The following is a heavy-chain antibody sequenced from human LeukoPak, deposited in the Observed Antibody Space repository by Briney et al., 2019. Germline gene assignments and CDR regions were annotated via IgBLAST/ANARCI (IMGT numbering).Heavy chain of an antibody. V-gene: IGHV5-51*01. CDR3: ARRDILNGYLDY. CDR2: IYPGDSDT. J-gene: IGHJ4*02. D-gene: IGHD3-9*01. CDR1: GYSFTSYW. Sequence: GESLKISCKGSGYSFTSYWIGWVRQMPGEVLEWIGIIYPGDSDTRYSPSFQGQITISADKSISTAYLQWSSLKASDTAMYYCARRDILNGYLDYWGQGTLVTVSS.